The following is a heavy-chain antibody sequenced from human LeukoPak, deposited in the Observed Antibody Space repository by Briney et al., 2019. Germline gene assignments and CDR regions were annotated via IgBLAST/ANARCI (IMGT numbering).Heavy chain of an antibody. D-gene: IGHD6-19*01. CDR2: IYTSGST. V-gene: IGHV4-61*02. CDR3: ARDRDIAVAGTGYYYYYMDV. J-gene: IGHJ6*03. Sequence: PSQTLSLTCTVSGGSISSGSYYWSWIRQPAGKGLELIGRIYTSGSTNYNPSLKSRVTISVDTSKNQFSLKLSSVTAADTAVYYCARDRDIAVAGTGYYYYYMDVWGKGTTVTVSS. CDR1: GGSISSGSYY.